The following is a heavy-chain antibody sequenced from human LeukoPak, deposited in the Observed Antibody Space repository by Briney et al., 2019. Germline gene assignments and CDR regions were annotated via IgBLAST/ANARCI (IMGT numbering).Heavy chain of an antibody. Sequence: GGSLRLSCAASGFTFNSYWMSWVRQAPGKGLEWVANINQDGSENYYLDSVKGRFTISRDNAKNSLYLQMNSLRAEDTAIYYCLREETIVVIREPPPRGQGTLVTVSS. CDR2: INQDGSEN. V-gene: IGHV3-7*01. J-gene: IGHJ4*02. CDR1: GFTFNSYW. D-gene: IGHD3-22*01. CDR3: LREETIVVIREPPP.